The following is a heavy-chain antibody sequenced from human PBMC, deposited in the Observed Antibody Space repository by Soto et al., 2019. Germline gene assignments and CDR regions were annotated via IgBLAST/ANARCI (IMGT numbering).Heavy chain of an antibody. CDR3: ARGLGDYGDDGY. J-gene: IGHJ1*01. D-gene: IGHD4-17*01. CDR1: GYSFTNYG. CDR2: ISAYNRNT. Sequence: ASVKVSCTASGYSFTNYGFNWVRQAPGQGLEWMGWISAYNRNTNYAQNLRGRVTMTTDTSTSTAYMELRSLRSDDTAVYYWARGLGDYGDDGYWAQGTLVTVSS. V-gene: IGHV1-18*01.